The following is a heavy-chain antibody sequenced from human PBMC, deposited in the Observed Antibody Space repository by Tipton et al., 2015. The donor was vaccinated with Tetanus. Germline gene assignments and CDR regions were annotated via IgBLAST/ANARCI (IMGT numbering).Heavy chain of an antibody. V-gene: IGHV3-23*01. CDR2: ISGSRLTP. Sequence: SLRLSCPASGFTFKSYTLNWVRQAPGNGLEWVAAISGSRLTPYYADSVKGRSTISRDNSKNTLSLQLSSLRADDTAIYYCAKEALGVLNLWGNGTTVIVSS. D-gene: IGHD1-14*01. J-gene: IGHJ6*04. CDR1: GFTFKSYT. CDR3: AKEALGVLNL.